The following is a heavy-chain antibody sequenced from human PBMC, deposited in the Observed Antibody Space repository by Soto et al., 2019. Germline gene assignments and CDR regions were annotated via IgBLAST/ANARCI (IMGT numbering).Heavy chain of an antibody. CDR2: IYSGGST. J-gene: IGHJ6*02. CDR3: LTINSYGPPGSGYYYGMDV. Sequence: EVQLVESGGGLVQPGGSLRLSCAASGFTVSSNYMSWVRQAPGKGLEWVSAIYSGGSTYYADSVKGRFTISRHNSKNTLYLQMNSLRAEDTAVYYCLTINSYGPPGSGYYYGMDVWGQGTTVTVSS. V-gene: IGHV3-53*04. CDR1: GFTVSSNY. D-gene: IGHD5-18*01.